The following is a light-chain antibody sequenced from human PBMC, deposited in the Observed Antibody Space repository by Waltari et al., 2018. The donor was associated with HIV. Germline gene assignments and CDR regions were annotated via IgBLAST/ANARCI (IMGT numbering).Light chain of an antibody. CDR3: QQYNNWPPLT. J-gene: IGKJ4*01. Sequence: EIVMTQSPATLSVSPGERATLSCRASKSVSSNLAWYQQKPGQAPRLLIYGASTRATGIPARLSGSGSGTEFTLTISSLQSEDFAVYYCQQYNNWPPLTFGGGTKVEIK. V-gene: IGKV3-15*01. CDR2: GAS. CDR1: KSVSSN.